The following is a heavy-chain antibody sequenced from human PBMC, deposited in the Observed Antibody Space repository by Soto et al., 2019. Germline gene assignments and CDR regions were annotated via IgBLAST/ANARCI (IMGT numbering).Heavy chain of an antibody. D-gene: IGHD2-21*02. J-gene: IGHJ4*02. CDR1: GFPFSNYD. V-gene: IGHV3-13*01. CDR3: ARTTAAIHLNY. CDR2: ISTAGNT. Sequence: PGGSLRLSCAASGFPFSNYDMHWVRQATGKGLEWVSTISTAGNTYSPGSVKGRFTISVDTSRNQFSLKLNPVTAADTAVYYCARTTAAIHLNYWSQGTLVTVSS.